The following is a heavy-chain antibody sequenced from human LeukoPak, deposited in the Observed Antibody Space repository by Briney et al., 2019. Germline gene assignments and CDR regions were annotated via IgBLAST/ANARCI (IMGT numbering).Heavy chain of an antibody. V-gene: IGHV4-30-4*08. CDR1: GGSISSGGYY. Sequence: SETLSLTCTVSGGSISSGGYYWSWIRQPPGKGLEWIGYIYYSGSTYYNPSLTSRVTISVDTSKNQFSLKLSSVTVADTAVYYCARLKGYCTNGVCYTILFDYWGQGTLVTVSS. J-gene: IGHJ4*02. D-gene: IGHD2-8*01. CDR2: IYYSGST. CDR3: ARLKGYCTNGVCYTILFDY.